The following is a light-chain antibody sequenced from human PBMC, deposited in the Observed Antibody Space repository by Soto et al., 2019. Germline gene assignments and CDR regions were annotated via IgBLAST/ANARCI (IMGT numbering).Light chain of an antibody. CDR2: GAS. Sequence: IALTQSTGILSLSPGERATVSCSASQSVSSSYLAWYQQKPAQAPRLLIYGASSRATGIPDRFSGSGSGTDFTLTISRMEPEDFAVYYCQQYGSSPRTFGQGTRLEIK. J-gene: IGKJ5*01. CDR3: QQYGSSPRT. CDR1: QSVSSSY. V-gene: IGKV3-20*01.